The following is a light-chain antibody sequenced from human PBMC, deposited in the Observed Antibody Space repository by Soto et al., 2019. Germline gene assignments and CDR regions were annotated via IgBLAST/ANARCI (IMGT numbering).Light chain of an antibody. J-gene: IGKJ4*01. Sequence: EIVLTQSPGTLSLSPGERATLSCRASQSVSSSYLAWYQHKPGQAPRLLISDASNRATGIPARFSGSGSGTDFTLTISSLEPEDFAVYYCQHRSNWPLTFGGGTKVDIK. V-gene: IGKV3-11*01. CDR3: QHRSNWPLT. CDR2: DAS. CDR1: QSVSSSY.